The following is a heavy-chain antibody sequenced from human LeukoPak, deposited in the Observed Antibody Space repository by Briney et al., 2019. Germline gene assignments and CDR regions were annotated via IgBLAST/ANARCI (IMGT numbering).Heavy chain of an antibody. Sequence: GGSLRLSCVASEFNFFSYGMQWVRQDPGKGLVWVSRIFTDGSTTSYADSVKGRFTISRDNAKNTLYLEMKSLRVEDTAVYYCARELPREVTLDYWGQGTLVTLS. V-gene: IGHV3-74*01. J-gene: IGHJ4*01. CDR3: ARELPREVTLDY. D-gene: IGHD2-21*02. CDR1: EFNFFSYG. CDR2: IFTDGSTT.